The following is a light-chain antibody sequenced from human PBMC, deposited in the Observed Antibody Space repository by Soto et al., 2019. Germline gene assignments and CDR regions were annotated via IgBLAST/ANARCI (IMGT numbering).Light chain of an antibody. CDR2: DAY. V-gene: IGKV1-5*01. Sequence: DIQMTQSPSTLSSSVGDRVTITCGASQSISSWLAWYQEKPGKAPKLLIYDAYTLESGVPSRFSGSGSGTEFTLTISSLQPDDFATYYCQQYNNYPWTFGQGTKVDIK. J-gene: IGKJ1*01. CDR1: QSISSW. CDR3: QQYNNYPWT.